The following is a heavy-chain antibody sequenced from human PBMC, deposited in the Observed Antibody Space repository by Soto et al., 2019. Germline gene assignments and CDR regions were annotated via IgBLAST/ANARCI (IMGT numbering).Heavy chain of an antibody. CDR2: ISFDGTTK. V-gene: IGHV3-30-3*01. D-gene: IGHD4-4*01. Sequence: SGGSLRLSCAASGFTFSKFTMHWVRQAPGKGLGWVAVISFDGTTKFYADSVKGRFTISRDNSKNMVWLQMSSLRTEDTAVYYCARDDYSNLFDYWGQGTLVTVSS. J-gene: IGHJ4*02. CDR3: ARDDYSNLFDY. CDR1: GFTFSKFT.